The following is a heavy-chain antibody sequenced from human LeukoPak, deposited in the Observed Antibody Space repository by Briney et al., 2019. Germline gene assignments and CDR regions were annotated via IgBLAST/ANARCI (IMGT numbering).Heavy chain of an antibody. CDR2: ISGSGGST. CDR3: AKHPAAMDGGYYYYYGMDV. Sequence: GGSLRLSCAASGFTFSSYAMSWVRQAPGKGLEWVSAISGSGGSTYYADSVKGQFTISRDNSKNTLYLQMNSLRAEDTAVYYCAKHPAAMDGGYYYYYGMDVWGKGTTVTVSS. J-gene: IGHJ6*04. CDR1: GFTFSSYA. D-gene: IGHD2-2*01. V-gene: IGHV3-23*01.